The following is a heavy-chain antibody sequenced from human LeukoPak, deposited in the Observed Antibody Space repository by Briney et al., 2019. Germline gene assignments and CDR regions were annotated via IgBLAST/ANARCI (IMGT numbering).Heavy chain of an antibody. D-gene: IGHD2-2*01. CDR1: GDSISSYY. J-gene: IGHJ3*02. Sequence: SETLSLTCTVSGDSISSYYWSWIRQPAGKGLEWIGRIYTSGSTNYIPSLKSRVTMSVDTSKNQFSLKLSSVTAADTAVYYCAREGIVVAQNAFDIWGQGTMVTVSS. CDR3: AREGIVVAQNAFDI. CDR2: IYTSGST. V-gene: IGHV4-4*07.